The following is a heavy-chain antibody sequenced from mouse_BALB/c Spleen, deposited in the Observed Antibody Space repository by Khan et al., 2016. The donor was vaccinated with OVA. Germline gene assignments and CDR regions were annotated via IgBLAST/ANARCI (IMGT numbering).Heavy chain of an antibody. J-gene: IGHJ4*01. CDR1: GYTFTSYW. CDR3: ARENYYGSSHYAMDY. D-gene: IGHD1-1*01. Sequence: DLVKPGASVKLSCKASGYTFTSYWINWIKQRPGQGLEWIGRISPGSGTPYYTEMFKGTATLTVDISSNTAYIQLSSLSSEDSAVYFCARENYYGSSHYAMDYWGQGTSVTVSS. V-gene: IGHV1S41*01. CDR2: ISPGSGTP.